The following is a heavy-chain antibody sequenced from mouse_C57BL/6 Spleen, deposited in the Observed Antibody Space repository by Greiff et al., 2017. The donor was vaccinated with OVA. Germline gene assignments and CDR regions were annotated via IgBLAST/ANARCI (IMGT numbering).Heavy chain of an antibody. CDR1: GYTFTDYY. CDR3: ARGDYSKDY. Sequence: VQLQQSGPELVKPGASVKISCKASGYTFTDYYMNWVKQSHGKSLEWIGDINPNNGGTSYNQKFKGKATLTVDKSSSTAYMELRSLTSEDSAVYYCARGDYSKDYWGQGTLVTVSA. V-gene: IGHV1-26*01. CDR2: INPNNGGT. J-gene: IGHJ3*01. D-gene: IGHD2-5*01.